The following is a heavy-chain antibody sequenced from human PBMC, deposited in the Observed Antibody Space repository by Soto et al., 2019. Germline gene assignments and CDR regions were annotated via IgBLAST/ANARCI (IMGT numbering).Heavy chain of an antibody. CDR2: IYYSGST. CDR3: ARCPDDFWSGYAFDI. Sequence: QVQLQESGPGLVKPSQTLSLTCTVSGGSISSGGYYWSWIRQHPGKGLEWIGYIYYSGSTYYHPSLMRRVTISVDTSKIQFSLKLSSVTAADTAVYYCARCPDDFWSGYAFDIWGQGTMVTVSS. V-gene: IGHV4-31*03. D-gene: IGHD3-3*01. J-gene: IGHJ3*02. CDR1: GGSISSGGYY.